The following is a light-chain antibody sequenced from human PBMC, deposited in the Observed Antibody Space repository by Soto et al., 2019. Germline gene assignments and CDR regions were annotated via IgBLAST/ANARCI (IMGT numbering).Light chain of an antibody. J-gene: IGKJ4*01. Sequence: EIVMTQAPATLSLSPGERATLSCRASHSVNNDLAWYQQKPGQAPRLLISDASHRATGIPARFSGSGSGTDFTLHISSLEPEDFEVYYCHQRSNWLTFGGGTKVEI. CDR3: HQRSNWLT. V-gene: IGKV3-11*01. CDR1: HSVNND. CDR2: DAS.